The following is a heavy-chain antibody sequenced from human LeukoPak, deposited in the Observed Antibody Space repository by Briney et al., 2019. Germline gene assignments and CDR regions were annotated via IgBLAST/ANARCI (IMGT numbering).Heavy chain of an antibody. J-gene: IGHJ4*02. CDR3: AKRRGAGNYYFDY. Sequence: PGGSLRLSCAASGFTFSSYGMHWVRQAPGKGLEWVAVISYDGSNKYYADSVKGRFTISRDNSKNTLYLQMNSLRAEDTAVYYCAKRRGAGNYYFDYWGQGTLSPSPQ. CDR2: ISYDGSNK. CDR1: GFTFSSYG. V-gene: IGHV3-30*18.